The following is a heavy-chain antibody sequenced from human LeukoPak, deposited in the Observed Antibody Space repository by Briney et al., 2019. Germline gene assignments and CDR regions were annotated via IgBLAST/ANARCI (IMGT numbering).Heavy chain of an antibody. J-gene: IGHJ4*02. CDR2: ITDDGRNK. CDR3: ARGRVRSHRTAPEY. Sequence: GGALRLSCTASGFTFSDDATHGGREGPGKGLEWGAVITDDGRNKSYADYATGRFTISRDNSKNTLSIPMNSLRDEDTALYYCARGRVRSHRTAPEYWGQGTLVTVSS. D-gene: IGHD1-1*01. V-gene: IGHV3-30*03. CDR1: GFTFSDDA.